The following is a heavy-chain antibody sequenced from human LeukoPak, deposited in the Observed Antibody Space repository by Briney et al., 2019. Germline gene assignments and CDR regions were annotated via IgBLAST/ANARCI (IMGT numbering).Heavy chain of an antibody. CDR1: GYTFATYS. CDR2: ISGYSGST. CDR3: ARGHSTGRDYYFDT. J-gene: IGHJ4*02. V-gene: IGHV1-18*01. Sequence: ASVKVSCKTSGYTFATYSTNWVRQAPGQGLELMGWISGYSGSTNYAQKLQGRVTMTTDTSTTTAYMEPRSLKSDDTAVYYCARGHSTGRDYYFDTWGQGTLVTVSS. D-gene: IGHD6-19*01.